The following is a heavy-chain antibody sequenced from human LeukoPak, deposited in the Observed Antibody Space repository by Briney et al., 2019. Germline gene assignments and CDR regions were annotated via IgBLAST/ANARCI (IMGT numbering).Heavy chain of an antibody. J-gene: IGHJ4*02. V-gene: IGHV3-23*01. CDR3: AKDQEGPSYGLFDY. Sequence: RGSPRLSSAPSRVTSSSYALCCVPRAPGKGLEWVSAIRGSGGSTYYADSVKGWFAVSRDNSKITLYLQMNSLRAEDTAVYYCAKDQEGPSYGLFDYWGQGTLVSVSS. D-gene: IGHD5-18*01. CDR1: RVTSSSYA. CDR2: IRGSGGST.